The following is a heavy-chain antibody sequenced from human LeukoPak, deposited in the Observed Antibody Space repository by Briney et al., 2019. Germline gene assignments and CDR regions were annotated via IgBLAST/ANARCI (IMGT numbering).Heavy chain of an antibody. V-gene: IGHV3-74*03. CDR1: GFTISNYW. Sequence: QSGGSLRLSCVGSGFTISNYWMHWVRQVPGTGLAWVSRIHPDGSITTYADSVKGRFTISRDNAKNTLYLQMNSLGAEDTAVYYCAPQQTYSPYNWFDPWGQGTLVTVSS. CDR2: IHPDGSIT. J-gene: IGHJ5*02. D-gene: IGHD5-12*01. CDR3: APQQTYSPYNWFDP.